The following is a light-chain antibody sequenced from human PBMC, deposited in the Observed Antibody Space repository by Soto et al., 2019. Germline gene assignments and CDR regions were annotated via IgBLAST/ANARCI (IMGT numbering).Light chain of an antibody. CDR3: QQYGSSPPSIT. Sequence: ELVITQSPCXLSLSPXXXXXXSRXXIQSVDSNLAWYQLKPGQAPRLLLYSASTRATDLPPRFSGSGSGTDFTLTISSLQSEDFAVYYCQQYGSSPPSITFGQGTRLEIK. CDR2: SAS. V-gene: IGKV3-15*01. J-gene: IGKJ5*01. CDR1: QSVDSN.